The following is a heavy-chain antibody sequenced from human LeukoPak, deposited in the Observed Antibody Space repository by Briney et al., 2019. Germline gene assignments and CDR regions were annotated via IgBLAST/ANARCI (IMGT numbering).Heavy chain of an antibody. D-gene: IGHD1-26*01. CDR3: ARDYRSYFLPKYYYMDV. CDR2: ISSSSSYI. J-gene: IGHJ6*03. V-gene: IGHV3-21*01. CDR1: GFTFSSYS. Sequence: GGSLRLSCAASGFTFSSYSMNWVRQAPGKGLEWVSSISSSSSYIYYADSVKGRFTISRDNAKNSLYLQMNSLRAEDTAVYYCARDYRSYFLPKYYYMDVWGKGTTVTVSS.